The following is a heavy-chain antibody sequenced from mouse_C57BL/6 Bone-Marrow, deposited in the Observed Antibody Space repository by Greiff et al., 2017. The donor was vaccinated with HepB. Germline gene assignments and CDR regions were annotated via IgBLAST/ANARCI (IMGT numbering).Heavy chain of an antibody. V-gene: IGHV6-6*01. CDR2: IRNKANNHAT. J-gene: IGHJ2*01. Sequence: EVHLVGSGGGLVQPGGTMKLSCAASGFTFSDAWVDWVRQSPEKGLEWVAEIRNKANNHATYYAESVKGRFTISRDDSKSSVYLQMNSLRAEDTGIYYCTRGGFDYWGQGTTLTVSS. CDR3: TRGGFDY. CDR1: GFTFSDAW.